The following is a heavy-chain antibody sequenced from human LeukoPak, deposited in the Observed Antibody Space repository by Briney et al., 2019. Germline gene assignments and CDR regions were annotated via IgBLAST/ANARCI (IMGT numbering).Heavy chain of an antibody. J-gene: IGHJ4*02. CDR3: AKVMTTVTLFDY. Sequence: GGSLRLSCAASGFTFSSYGMHWVRQAPGKGLEWVAFIRYDGSNKYYADSVKGRFTISGDNSKNTLYLQMNSLRAEDTAVYYCAKVMTTVTLFDYWGQGTLVTVSS. CDR1: GFTFSSYG. D-gene: IGHD4-17*01. CDR2: IRYDGSNK. V-gene: IGHV3-30*02.